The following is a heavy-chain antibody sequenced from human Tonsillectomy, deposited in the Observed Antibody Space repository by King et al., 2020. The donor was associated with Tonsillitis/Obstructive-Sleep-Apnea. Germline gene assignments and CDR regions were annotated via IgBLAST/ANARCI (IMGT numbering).Heavy chain of an antibody. V-gene: IGHV4-39*01. CDR1: GGSISSSSYY. J-gene: IGHJ4*02. Sequence: QLQESGPGLVKPSETLSLTCTVSGGSISSSSYYWGWIRQPPGKELEWIGSIYYSGRPYYNPALKSRVTISVPQSKNLLSLKLSSVTAADTAVYYCARRSPYGDYEYYFDYWGQGTLVTVSS. CDR2: IYYSGRP. CDR3: ARRSPYGDYEYYFDY. D-gene: IGHD4-17*01.